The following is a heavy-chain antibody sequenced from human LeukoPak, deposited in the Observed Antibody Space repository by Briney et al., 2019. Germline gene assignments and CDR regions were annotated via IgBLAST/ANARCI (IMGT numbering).Heavy chain of an antibody. D-gene: IGHD6-13*01. V-gene: IGHV3-48*03. CDR2: ISRSGSTI. J-gene: IGHJ3*02. Sequence: GGSLRLSCVASGFTFSSYEMNWVRQAPGKGLEWVSYISRSGSTIYYADSVKGRFTISRDNAKNSLYLQMNSLRAEDTAVYYYAREIAAAGTKAFDIWGQGTMVTVSS. CDR1: GFTFSSYE. CDR3: AREIAAAGTKAFDI.